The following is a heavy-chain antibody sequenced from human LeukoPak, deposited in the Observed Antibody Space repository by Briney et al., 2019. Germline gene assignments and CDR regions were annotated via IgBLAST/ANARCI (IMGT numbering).Heavy chain of an antibody. CDR2: ISTSGST. V-gene: IGHV4-61*02. CDR3: ARGVGGKVGYYYYYMDI. Sequence: SETLSLTCTVSRGSISSGSYYWSWIRQPAGKGLEWIGRISTSGSTNYNPSLKSRVTISVDTSKNQFSLSLSSVTAADTAVYYCARGVGGKVGYYYYYMDIWGKGTTVTISS. J-gene: IGHJ6*03. CDR1: RGSISSGSYY. D-gene: IGHD3-10*01.